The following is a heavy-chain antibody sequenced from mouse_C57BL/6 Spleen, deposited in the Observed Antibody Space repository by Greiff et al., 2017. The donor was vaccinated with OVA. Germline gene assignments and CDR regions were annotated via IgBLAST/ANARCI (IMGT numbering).Heavy chain of an antibody. Sequence: EVKLLESGPGLVKPSQSLSLTCSVTGYSITSGYYWNWIRQFPGNKLEWMGYISYDGSNNYNPSLKNRISITRDTSKNQFFLKLNSVTTEDTATYYCARWLLQDYAMDYWGQGTSVTVSS. D-gene: IGHD2-3*01. J-gene: IGHJ4*01. CDR3: ARWLLQDYAMDY. CDR1: GYSITSGYY. CDR2: ISYDGSN. V-gene: IGHV3-6*01.